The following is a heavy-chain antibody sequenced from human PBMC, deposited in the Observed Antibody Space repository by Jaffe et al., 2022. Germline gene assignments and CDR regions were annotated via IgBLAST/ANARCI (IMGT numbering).Heavy chain of an antibody. J-gene: IGHJ5*02. Sequence: VQLTQSGAEVKKPGASVKVSCKVSGHTPGDISIYWVRQAPGKGPEWMGGFDREADQKLIAQNFQDRMSLTEDESKEIVYMELRSLRPGDTAIYYCTGDAGRYCPGGVCQVGFDPWGQGTLVTVSS. V-gene: IGHV1-24*01. D-gene: IGHD2-8*02. CDR2: FDREADQK. CDR1: GHTPGDIS. CDR3: TGDAGRYCPGGVCQVGFDP.